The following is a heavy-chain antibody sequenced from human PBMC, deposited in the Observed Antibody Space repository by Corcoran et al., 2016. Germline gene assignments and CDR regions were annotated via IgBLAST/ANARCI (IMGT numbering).Heavy chain of an antibody. CDR1: GFTFSTFG. Sequence: QVQLVESGGGVVQPGGSLRLSCAASGFTFSTFGMHWVRQAPGKGLEWVAVIWFDGINKYYADSVRGRFTISRDNSENTMFLQMNSLRAEDTAVYYWARATNHDTADSLDYWGQGTLVTVSS. CDR3: ARATNHDTADSLDY. D-gene: IGHD2-21*02. J-gene: IGHJ4*02. CDR2: IWFDGINK. V-gene: IGHV3-33*01.